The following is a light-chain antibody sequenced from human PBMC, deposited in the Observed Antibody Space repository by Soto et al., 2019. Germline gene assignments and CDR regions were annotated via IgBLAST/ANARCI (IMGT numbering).Light chain of an antibody. Sequence: QSVLTQPPSASGTPGQRVTISCSGSSSNIGSNYVYWYQQLPGTAPKLLIYRNNQRPSGVPDRFSGSKSGTSASLAISGLRSEDEADYYCAAWDDSLREVFAGGTQLTVL. CDR3: AAWDDSLREV. J-gene: IGLJ7*01. CDR1: SSNIGSNY. CDR2: RNN. V-gene: IGLV1-47*01.